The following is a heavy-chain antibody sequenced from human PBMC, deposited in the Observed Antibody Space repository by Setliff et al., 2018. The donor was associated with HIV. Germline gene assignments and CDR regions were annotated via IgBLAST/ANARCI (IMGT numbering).Heavy chain of an antibody. CDR2: IYPDDSNI. J-gene: IGHJ3*02. V-gene: IGHV5-51*03. CDR3: ARRDGRSMNAFEI. Sequence: GKSLKISCKALDYTFTTYWIGWVRQMPGEGLEWMGIIYPDDSNIKYNSSFQNQVTISADKSISTAYLHVNNLKASDTATYYCARRDGRSMNAFEIWGPGTMVTVSS. CDR1: DYTFTTYW. D-gene: IGHD6-13*01.